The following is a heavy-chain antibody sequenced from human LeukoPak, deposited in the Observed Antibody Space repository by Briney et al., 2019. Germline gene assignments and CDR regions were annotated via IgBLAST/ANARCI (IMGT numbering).Heavy chain of an antibody. J-gene: IGHJ4*02. CDR3: AKDRTYDSSGYSDY. Sequence: GGSLRLFCAASGFTFSSYAMSWVRQAPGKGLEWVSAISGSGGSTYYADSVKGRFTVSRDNSKNTLYLQMNSLRAEDTAVYYCAKDRTYDSSGYSDYWGQGTLVTVSS. D-gene: IGHD3-22*01. V-gene: IGHV3-23*01. CDR1: GFTFSSYA. CDR2: ISGSGGST.